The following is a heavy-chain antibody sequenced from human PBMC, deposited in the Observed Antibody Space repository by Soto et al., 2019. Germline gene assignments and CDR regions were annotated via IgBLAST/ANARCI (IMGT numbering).Heavy chain of an antibody. CDR2: INSDGSST. D-gene: IGHD3-16*01. CDR3: AKGGGDQWYCDY. J-gene: IGHJ4*02. V-gene: IGHV3-74*01. CDR1: GFTFSSYW. Sequence: EVQLVESGGGLVQPGGSLRLSCAASGFTFSSYWMHWVRQAPGKGLVWVSRINSDGSSTRYADSVKGRFTISRDNAKNTLYLQMNSLGAEDTAVYYCAKGGGDQWYCDYWGQGTLVIVSS.